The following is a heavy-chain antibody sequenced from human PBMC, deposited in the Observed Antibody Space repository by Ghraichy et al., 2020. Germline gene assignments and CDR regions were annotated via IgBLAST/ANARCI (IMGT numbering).Heavy chain of an antibody. CDR1: GGSFSGYY. D-gene: IGHD2-2*01. CDR2: INHSGST. CDR3: ARGYSTSSAYGMDV. Sequence: SETLSLTCAVYGGSFSGYYWSWIRQPPGKGLEWIGEINHSGSTNYNPSLKSRVTISVDTSKNQFSLKLSSVTAADTAVYYCARGYSTSSAYGMDVWGQGTTVTVSS. J-gene: IGHJ6*02. V-gene: IGHV4-34*01.